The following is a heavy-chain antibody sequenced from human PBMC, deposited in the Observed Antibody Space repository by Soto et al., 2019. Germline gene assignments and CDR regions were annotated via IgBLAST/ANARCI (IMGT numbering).Heavy chain of an antibody. D-gene: IGHD5-18*01. Sequence: GGSLRLSCATSGFAFNNYSMSWVRQAPGKGLEWVSSINRGGGPYYADSVKGRFTISRDNSKNMLYLRMNSLRADDTAVYFCARADGPLPVTLLGFWGQGALVTVSS. V-gene: IGHV3-23*01. CDR1: GFAFNNYS. CDR2: INRGGGP. J-gene: IGHJ4*02. CDR3: ARADGPLPVTLLGF.